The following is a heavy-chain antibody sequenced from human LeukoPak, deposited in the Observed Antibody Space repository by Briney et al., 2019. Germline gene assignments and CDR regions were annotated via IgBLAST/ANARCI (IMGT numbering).Heavy chain of an antibody. CDR2: IYHSGNT. Sequence: SETLSLTCTVSGYSISSGYYWGWIRQPPGKGLEWIGSIYHSGNTYYNPSLKSRVTISVDTSKNQFSLKLSSVTAADTAVYYCARDKRFGDCSGGSCYFHYWGQGTLVTVSS. J-gene: IGHJ4*02. CDR1: GYSISSGYY. CDR3: ARDKRFGDCSGGSCYFHY. V-gene: IGHV4-38-2*02. D-gene: IGHD2-15*01.